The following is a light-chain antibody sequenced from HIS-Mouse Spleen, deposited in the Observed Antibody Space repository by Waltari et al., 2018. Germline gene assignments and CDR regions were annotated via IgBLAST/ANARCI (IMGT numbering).Light chain of an antibody. CDR2: DAS. Sequence: DIQMTQSTSSLSASVGDRVTITCQASQDISNYLNWYQQKQGKAPKLLIYDASNLETGVPSRFCGSGSGTDFTFTISSLQPEDIATYYCQQYDNLHRLTFGPGTKVDIK. CDR1: QDISNY. CDR3: QQYDNLHRLT. J-gene: IGKJ3*01. V-gene: IGKV1-33*01.